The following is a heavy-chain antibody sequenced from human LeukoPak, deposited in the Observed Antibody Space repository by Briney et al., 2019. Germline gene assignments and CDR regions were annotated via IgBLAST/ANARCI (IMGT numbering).Heavy chain of an antibody. D-gene: IGHD5-18*01. Sequence: RASVKVSCKASGYTFTSYGISWVRQAPGQGLEWMGWSSAYNGNTNYAQNFQGRVTMTTDTSTSTAYMELRSLTYDDTAVYYCARPPRGYSFAYLYWGQGTLVTVSS. V-gene: IGHV1-18*01. J-gene: IGHJ4*02. CDR3: ARPPRGYSFAYLY. CDR1: GYTFTSYG. CDR2: SSAYNGNT.